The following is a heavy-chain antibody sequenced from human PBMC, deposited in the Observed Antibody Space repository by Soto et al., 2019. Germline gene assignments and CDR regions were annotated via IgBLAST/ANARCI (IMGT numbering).Heavy chain of an antibody. CDR3: ARPFCTSTACYHYFDY. CDR2: IDPSDSYT. CDR1: KYSFTNYW. J-gene: IGHJ4*02. V-gene: IGHV5-10-1*01. Sequence: HGESLKISCKGSKYSFTNYWITWVRQMPGKGLEWMGTIDPSDSYTTYSPSFQGHVTISADKSITTAYLQWSGLKASDTAMYYCARPFCTSTACYHYFDYWGQGTLVTVSS. D-gene: IGHD2-2*01.